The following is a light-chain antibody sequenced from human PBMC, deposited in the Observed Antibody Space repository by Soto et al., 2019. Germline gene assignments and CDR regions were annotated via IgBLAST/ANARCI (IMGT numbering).Light chain of an antibody. CDR1: QGISTW. Sequence: DVQMTQSPSSVSASVGDRVTITCRASQGISTWLAWYQQKPGKAPRLLIYAASTLQSGVPSRFSGSGSGTDCNLTLSSMQPEDFATYYCQQANSFPSTFGPGTKVDIK. CDR2: AAS. J-gene: IGKJ3*01. V-gene: IGKV1-12*02. CDR3: QQANSFPST.